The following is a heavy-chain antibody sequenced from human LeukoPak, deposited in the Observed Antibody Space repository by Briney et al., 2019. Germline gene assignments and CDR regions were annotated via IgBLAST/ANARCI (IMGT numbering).Heavy chain of an antibody. J-gene: IGHJ3*01. CDR3: ARASRTTYSSSWSGGAFDG. CDR2: IYSSGST. Sequence: WESLTLTCTVSGVSISSYYWSWIRQPPGKGLEWVGRIYSSGSTNYNPSLKRRVTISVDSSKTQLTMKLSSVTAAETAVYYCARASRTTYSSSWSGGAFDGWGQGTMVTVSS. D-gene: IGHD6-13*01. V-gene: IGHV4-4*07. CDR1: GVSISSYY.